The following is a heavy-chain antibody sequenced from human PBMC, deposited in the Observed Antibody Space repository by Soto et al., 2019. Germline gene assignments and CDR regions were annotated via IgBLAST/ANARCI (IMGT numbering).Heavy chain of an antibody. CDR3: ARGRTRRLILWFGDERWLDP. Sequence: SETLSLTCTVYGGSFSGYYWSWIRQPPGQGLEWIGEINHSGSTNYNPSLKSRVTISVDTSKNQFSLKLSSVTAADTAVYYCARGRTRRLILWFGDERWLDPWGQGTMVTV. D-gene: IGHD3-10*01. CDR2: INHSGST. J-gene: IGHJ5*02. CDR1: GGSFSGYY. V-gene: IGHV4-34*01.